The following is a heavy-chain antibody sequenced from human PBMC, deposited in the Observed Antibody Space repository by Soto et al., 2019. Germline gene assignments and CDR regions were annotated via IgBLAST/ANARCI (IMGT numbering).Heavy chain of an antibody. Sequence: QVQLQESGPGLVKPSETLSLTCTVSGGSISSYYWSWIRQPPGKGLEWIGYIYYSGSTNYKPSLKSRATISVDTSKNQFSLKLSSVTAADTAVYHCARVTSGYRPHFEYWGQGTLVTVSS. V-gene: IGHV4-59*01. D-gene: IGHD3-3*01. CDR2: IYYSGST. J-gene: IGHJ4*02. CDR3: ARVTSGYRPHFEY. CDR1: GGSISSYY.